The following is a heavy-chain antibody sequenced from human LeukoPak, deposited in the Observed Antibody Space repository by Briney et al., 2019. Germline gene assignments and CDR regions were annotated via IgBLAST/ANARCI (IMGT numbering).Heavy chain of an antibody. J-gene: IGHJ4*02. V-gene: IGHV4-30-2*01. CDR2: IYHSGST. D-gene: IGHD3-22*01. Sequence: PSETLSLTCTVSGGSISSGGYSWSWIRQPPGKGLEWIGYIYHSGSTYYNPSLKSRVTISVDRSKNQFSLKLSSVTAADTAVYYCARVGNYYDSSGYYSWYFDYWGQGTLVTVSS. CDR3: ARVGNYYDSSGYYSWYFDY. CDR1: GGSISSGGYS.